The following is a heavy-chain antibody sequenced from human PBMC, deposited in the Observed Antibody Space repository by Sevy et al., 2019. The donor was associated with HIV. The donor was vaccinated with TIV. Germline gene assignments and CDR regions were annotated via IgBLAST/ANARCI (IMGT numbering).Heavy chain of an antibody. J-gene: IGHJ1*01. V-gene: IGHV1-2*02. CDR2: INPNSGGT. D-gene: IGHD3-22*01. CDR1: GYTFTGYY. CDR3: AARYYYDSSGYYSAEYLQH. Sequence: ASVKVSCKASGYTFTGYYMHWVRQAPGQGLEWMGWINPNSGGTNYAQKFQGRVTMTRDTSISTAYMELSRLRSDDTAVYYCAARYYYDSSGYYSAEYLQHWGQGTLVTVSS.